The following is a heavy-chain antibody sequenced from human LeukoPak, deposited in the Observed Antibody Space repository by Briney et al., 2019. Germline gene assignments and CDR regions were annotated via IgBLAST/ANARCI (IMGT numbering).Heavy chain of an antibody. CDR1: GFTFRSYA. Sequence: GGSLRLSCAASGFTFRSYAMSWVRQAPGKGLEWVSAISGSGGSTYYADSVKGRFTISRDNSKNTLYLQMNSLRAEDKAVYYCAKGDDSSGWYRVGSYYFDYWGPGTLVTVSS. CDR2: ISGSGGST. J-gene: IGHJ4*02. V-gene: IGHV3-23*01. D-gene: IGHD6-19*01. CDR3: AKGDDSSGWYRVGSYYFDY.